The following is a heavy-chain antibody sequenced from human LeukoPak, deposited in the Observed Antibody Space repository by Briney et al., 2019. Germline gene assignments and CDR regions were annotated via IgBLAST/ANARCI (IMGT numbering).Heavy chain of an antibody. D-gene: IGHD3-9*01. CDR1: GFTFSSYA. V-gene: IGHV3-30*04. J-gene: IGHJ4*02. Sequence: GGSLRLSCAASGFTFSSYAMHWVRQAPGKGLEWVAVISYDGSNKYYADSVKGRFTISRDNSKNTLYLQMNSLRAEDTAVYYCAREEDYDILTGYYGIDYWGQGTLVTVSS. CDR3: AREEDYDILTGYYGIDY. CDR2: ISYDGSNK.